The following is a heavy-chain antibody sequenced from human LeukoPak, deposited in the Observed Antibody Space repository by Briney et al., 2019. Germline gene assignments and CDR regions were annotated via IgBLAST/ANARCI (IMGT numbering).Heavy chain of an antibody. D-gene: IGHD3-10*01. V-gene: IGHV3-74*01. Sequence: GGSLRLSCAASGFTLNTYWMHWVRRAPGKGLVWVSRINSGGSSISYAASVKGRFTISRDNAKNTMFLQMDSLRAEDTAVYYSARGKFGELSHFDYWGQGTLVTVSS. J-gene: IGHJ4*02. CDR2: INSGGSSI. CDR1: GFTLNTYW. CDR3: ARGKFGELSHFDY.